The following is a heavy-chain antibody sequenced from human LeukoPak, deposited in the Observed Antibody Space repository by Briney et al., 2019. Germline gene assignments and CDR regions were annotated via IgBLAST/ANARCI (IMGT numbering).Heavy chain of an antibody. Sequence: GWSLRLSCAASGFTFSSYAMHWVRQAPGKGLEWVAVISYDGSNKYYADSVKGRFTISRDNSKNTLYLQMNSLRAEDTAVYYCARSDFSGASGSYDYWGQGTLVTVSS. CDR1: GFTFSSYA. CDR2: ISYDGSNK. J-gene: IGHJ4*02. V-gene: IGHV3-30-3*01. CDR3: ARSDFSGASGSYDY. D-gene: IGHD1-26*01.